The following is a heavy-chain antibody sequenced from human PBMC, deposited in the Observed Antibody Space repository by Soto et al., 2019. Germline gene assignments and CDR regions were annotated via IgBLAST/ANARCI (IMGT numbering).Heavy chain of an antibody. V-gene: IGHV4-34*01. CDR1: GGSFRGFY. CDR3: ARAHDFWGGRQQPIDS. D-gene: IGHD3-3*01. J-gene: IGHJ4*02. CDR2: INHVGIT. Sequence: QVQLQQWGAGLLKPSETLSLTCAVSGGSFRGFYWTWIRQSPGKGLEWLGDINHVGITNYNPSLKSRVRIPVDTSKSQCSLKLSSVTAADTAVYYCARAHDFWGGRQQPIDSWGQGTLVTVSS.